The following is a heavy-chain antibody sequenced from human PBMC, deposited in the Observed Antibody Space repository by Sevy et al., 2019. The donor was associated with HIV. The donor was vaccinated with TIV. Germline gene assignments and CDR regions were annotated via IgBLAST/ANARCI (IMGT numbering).Heavy chain of an antibody. J-gene: IGHJ6*02. V-gene: IGHV5-51*01. Sequence: GESLKISCKGSGYNFISYWIGWVRQMPGRGLEWMGIIYPDDSDTRYSPSFQGQVTISVDKSINTAYLQWSSLKASDTAMYYCARHHASYGVTRYYYYYGLDVWGQGTTVTVSS. CDR2: IYPDDSDT. CDR1: GYNFISYW. CDR3: ARHHASYGVTRYYYYYGLDV. D-gene: IGHD4-17*01.